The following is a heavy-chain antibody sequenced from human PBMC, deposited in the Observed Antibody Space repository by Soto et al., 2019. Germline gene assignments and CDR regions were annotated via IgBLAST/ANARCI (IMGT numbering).Heavy chain of an antibody. V-gene: IGHV4-30-2*01. CDR2: IYQRGRT. CDR3: ARGLTTRYFDH. CDR1: GGSVSSGGYS. Sequence: SETLSLTCAVSGGSVSSGGYSWNWIRQPPGKGLEWIGHIYQRGRTQYNPSLTGRVAFSLDESSNQFTLRLSSATAADTAVYYCARGLTTRYFDHCDQGPLVTVS. D-gene: IGHD1-1*01. J-gene: IGHJ4*02.